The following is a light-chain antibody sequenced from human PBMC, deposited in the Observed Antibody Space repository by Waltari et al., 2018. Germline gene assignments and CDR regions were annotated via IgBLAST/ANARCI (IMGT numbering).Light chain of an antibody. CDR2: AAS. J-gene: IGKJ1*01. V-gene: IGKV1-12*01. Sequence: DIRMNQSPSSVSASVGDRVTSTCRASQGISNWLAWYQQKPGKAPKLLIYAASSLHSGVPARFGSSGSGTDFTLTISSLQPADFATDYCQQAHSFPRTFGQGTKVEVK. CDR3: QQAHSFPRT. CDR1: QGISNW.